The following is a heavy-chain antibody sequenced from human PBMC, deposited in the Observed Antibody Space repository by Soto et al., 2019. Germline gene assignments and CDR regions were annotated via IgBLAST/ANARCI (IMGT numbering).Heavy chain of an antibody. CDR1: GFTFDDYA. CDR2: ISWNSGSI. Sequence: VQLVESGGGLVQPGRSLRLSCAASGFTFDDYAMHWVRQAPGKGLEWVSGISWNSGSIGYADSVKGRFTISRDNAKNSLYLQMNSLRAEDTALYYCAKDKGVAATNWFDPWGQGTLVTVSS. J-gene: IGHJ5*02. V-gene: IGHV3-9*01. D-gene: IGHD6-19*01. CDR3: AKDKGVAATNWFDP.